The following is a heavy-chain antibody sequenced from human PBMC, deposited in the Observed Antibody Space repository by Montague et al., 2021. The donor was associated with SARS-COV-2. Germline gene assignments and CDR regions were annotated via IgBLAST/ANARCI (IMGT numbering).Heavy chain of an antibody. D-gene: IGHD2-2*02. J-gene: IGHJ6*02. V-gene: IGHV4-39*01. CDR1: GGSISSSSYY. CDR3: ARHYGVVVPAAIYYYYGMDV. CDR2: IYYSGST. Sequence: SETLSLTCTVSGGSISSSSYYWGWIRQPPGKGLEWIGSIYYSGSTYYNPSLNSRVTISVDTSKNQFSLKLRSVTAADTAVYYCARHYGVVVPAAIYYYYGMDVWGQGTPVTVSS.